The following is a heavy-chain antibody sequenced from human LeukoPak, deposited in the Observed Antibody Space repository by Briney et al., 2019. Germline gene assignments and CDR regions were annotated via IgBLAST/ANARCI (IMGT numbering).Heavy chain of an antibody. CDR1: GFTFSSYE. D-gene: IGHD1-26*01. Sequence: PGGSLRLSCAASGFTFSSYEMNWVRQAPGKGLEWISYISSSGSSIDYADSVKGRFIISRDNAKNSLYLQMNSLRAEDTAVYYCARDVRATRLFDLWGQGTLVTVSS. CDR2: ISSSGSSI. CDR3: ARDVRATRLFDL. J-gene: IGHJ4*02. V-gene: IGHV3-48*03.